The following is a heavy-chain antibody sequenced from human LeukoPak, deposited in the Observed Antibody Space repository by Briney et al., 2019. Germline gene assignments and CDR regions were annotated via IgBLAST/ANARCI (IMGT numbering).Heavy chain of an antibody. CDR2: IKQDGSEK. CDR1: GFTFSSYW. D-gene: IGHD3-3*01. Sequence: GGSLRLSCAASGFTFSSYWMSWVRQAPGKGLEWVANIKQDGSEKYYVDSVKGRFTISRDNAKNSLYLQMNSLRAEDTAVYYCAREGPNYDFWSGSFDYWGQGTLVTVSS. V-gene: IGHV3-7*01. CDR3: AREGPNYDFWSGSFDY. J-gene: IGHJ4*02.